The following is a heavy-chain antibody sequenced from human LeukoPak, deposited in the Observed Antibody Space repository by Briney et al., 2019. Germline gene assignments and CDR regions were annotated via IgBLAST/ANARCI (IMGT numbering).Heavy chain of an antibody. CDR1: GLTFSDYY. V-gene: IGHV3-11*04. J-gene: IGHJ4*02. CDR3: ARDVGVMDYFDY. D-gene: IGHD2-21*01. CDR2: ISSSGTSI. Sequence: GGSLRLSCAASGLTFSDYYRSWIRQAPAKELEWVSYISSSGTSIYYADSVEGRFTISRDNAKNSLYLQMNSLRAEDTAVYYCARDVGVMDYFDYWGQGTLVTVSS.